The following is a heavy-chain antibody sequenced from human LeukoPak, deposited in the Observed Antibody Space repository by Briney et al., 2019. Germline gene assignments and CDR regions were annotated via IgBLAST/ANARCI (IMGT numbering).Heavy chain of an antibody. CDR2: IKTDGSET. Sequence: GGSLRLSCAASGFTFGSYWMTWMRQTPGKGLEWVANIKTDGSETYYLDSVKGRFTVSRDNSKNTLYLQMTSLRAEDTAVYYCARESGSRSYYYYMDVWGKGTTVTVSS. CDR1: GFTFGSYW. V-gene: IGHV3-7*01. J-gene: IGHJ6*03. D-gene: IGHD2-2*01. CDR3: ARESGSRSYYYYMDV.